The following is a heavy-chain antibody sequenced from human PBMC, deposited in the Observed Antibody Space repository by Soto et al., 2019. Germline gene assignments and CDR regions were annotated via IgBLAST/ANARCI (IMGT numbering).Heavy chain of an antibody. CDR3: ARVRHAIFGVVIPPDFDY. CDR2: IYYSGST. V-gene: IGHV4-30-4*01. Sequence: QVQLQESGPGLVKPSQTLSLTCTVSGGSISSGDYYWSWIRQPPGKGLEWIGYIYYSGSTYYNPSLKSRVTISVDTSKNQFSLKLSSVTAADTAVYYCARVRHAIFGVVIPPDFDYWGQGTLVTVSS. J-gene: IGHJ4*02. D-gene: IGHD3-3*01. CDR1: GGSISSGDYY.